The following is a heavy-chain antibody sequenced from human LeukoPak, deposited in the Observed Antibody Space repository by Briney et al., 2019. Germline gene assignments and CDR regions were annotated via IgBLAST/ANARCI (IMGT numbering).Heavy chain of an antibody. CDR1: GFTVNSYY. J-gene: IGHJ4*02. D-gene: IGHD3-22*01. V-gene: IGHV3-74*01. CDR2: ISDGGSTT. Sequence: PGGSLRLSCAASGFTVNSYYMSWVRQAPGKGLEWVSRISDGGSTTTYADSVKGRFTISRDNAKNTLYLQMNGLRAEDTAVYYCSRSAYYDGSGNYYDYWGQGTLVTVSS. CDR3: SRSAYYDGSGNYYDY.